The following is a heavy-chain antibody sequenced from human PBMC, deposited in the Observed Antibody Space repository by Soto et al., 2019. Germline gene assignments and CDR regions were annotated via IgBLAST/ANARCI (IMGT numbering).Heavy chain of an antibody. CDR1: GFTFSSYA. J-gene: IGHJ6*03. V-gene: IGHV3-23*01. D-gene: IGHD3-3*01. CDR3: AKEYYDFWSTYYYYYMDV. Sequence: PGGSLRLSCAASGFTFSSYAMSWVRQAPGKGLEWVSAISGSGGSTYYADSVKGRFTISRDNSKNTLYLQMNSLRAEDTALYYCAKEYYDFWSTYYYYYMDVGGKGTTVTVPS. CDR2: ISGSGGST.